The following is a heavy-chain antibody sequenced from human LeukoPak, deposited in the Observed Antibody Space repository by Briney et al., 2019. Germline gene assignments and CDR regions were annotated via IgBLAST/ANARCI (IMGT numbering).Heavy chain of an antibody. D-gene: IGHD3-22*01. Sequence: GGSLRLSCAASGFTFSSYAMSWVRQAPGKGLEWVSAISGSGGSTYYADSVKGRFTISRDNSKNTLYLQMNSLRAEDTAVYYCANLSPVAHYDSSGSFDYWGQGTLVTVSS. CDR1: GFTFSSYA. CDR3: ANLSPVAHYDSSGSFDY. V-gene: IGHV3-23*01. CDR2: ISGSGGST. J-gene: IGHJ4*02.